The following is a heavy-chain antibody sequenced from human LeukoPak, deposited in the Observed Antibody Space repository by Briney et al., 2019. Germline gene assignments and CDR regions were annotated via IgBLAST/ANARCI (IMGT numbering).Heavy chain of an antibody. Sequence: GGSLRLSCSASGFTFSSYSMNWVRQAPGQGLEWVSSISSSSSYIYYADSVKGRFTISRDNAKNSLYLQMSSLRAEDTAVYYCAILLGYCSSTSCYHYYYYYMDVWGKGTTVTVSS. D-gene: IGHD2-2*01. CDR2: ISSSSSYI. V-gene: IGHV3-21*01. J-gene: IGHJ6*03. CDR3: AILLGYCSSTSCYHYYYYYMDV. CDR1: GFTFSSYS.